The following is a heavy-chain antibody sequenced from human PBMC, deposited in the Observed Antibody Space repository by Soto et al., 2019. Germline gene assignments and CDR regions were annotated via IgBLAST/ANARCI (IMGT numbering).Heavy chain of an antibody. CDR3: ARQGAALRDYYYGMDV. V-gene: IGHV1-69*13. CDR1: GGTFCRYA. CDR2: IIPIFGTA. Sequence: SVKISRKASGGTFCRYAISWVRQAPGQWLEWMGGIIPIFGTANYAQKFQGRVTITADESTSTAYMELSSLRSEDTAVYYCARQGAALRDYYYGMDVWGQGTTVTVSS. D-gene: IGHD6-25*01. J-gene: IGHJ6*02.